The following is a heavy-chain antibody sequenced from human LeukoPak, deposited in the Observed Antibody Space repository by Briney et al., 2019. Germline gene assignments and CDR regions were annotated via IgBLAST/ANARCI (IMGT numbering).Heavy chain of an antibody. V-gene: IGHV3-30*02. CDR2: IRYDGSNK. J-gene: IGHJ4*02. Sequence: PGGSLRLSCAASGFTFSSYGMHWVRQAPGKGLEWVAFIRYDGSNKYYADSVKGRFTISRDNSKNTLYLQMSSLRAEDTAVYYCAKGHGQLKDFDYWGQGTLVTVSS. CDR1: GFTFSSYG. D-gene: IGHD5-18*01. CDR3: AKGHGQLKDFDY.